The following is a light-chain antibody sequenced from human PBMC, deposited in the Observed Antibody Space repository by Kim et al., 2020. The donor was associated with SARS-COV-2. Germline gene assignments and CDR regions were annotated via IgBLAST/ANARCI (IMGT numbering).Light chain of an antibody. Sequence: QRVTISCSGSDSNIGSNPVNWYQHLPGTAPKVVIYTRTQRPSGVPDRFSGSTSGTSASLAISGLQSEDEADYYCAAWDDRLNGVIFGGGTQLTVL. J-gene: IGLJ2*01. CDR1: DSNIGSNP. CDR3: AAWDDRLNGVI. V-gene: IGLV1-44*01. CDR2: TRT.